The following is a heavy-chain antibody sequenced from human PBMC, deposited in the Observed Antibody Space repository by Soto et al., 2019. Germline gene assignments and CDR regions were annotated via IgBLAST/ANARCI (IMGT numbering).Heavy chain of an antibody. J-gene: IGHJ6*02. CDR2: IYYSGST. CDR3: ARGGYYYYGMDV. CDR1: GGSISSSSYY. V-gene: IGHV4-39*07. Sequence: SETLSLTCTVSGGSISSSSYYWGWIRQPPGKGLEWIGSIYYSGSTYYNPSLKSRVTISVDTSKNQFSLKLSSVTAADTAVYYCARGGYYYYGMDVWGQGTTVTVSS.